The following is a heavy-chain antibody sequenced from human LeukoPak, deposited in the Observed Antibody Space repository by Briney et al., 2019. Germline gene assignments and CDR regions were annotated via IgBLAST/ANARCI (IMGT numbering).Heavy chain of an antibody. V-gene: IGHV4-31*03. CDR3: ARDDWNYGRMGY. CDR2: IYYSAST. CDR1: GGSISSGGYY. D-gene: IGHD1-7*01. J-gene: IGHJ4*02. Sequence: SQTLSLTCTVSGGSISSGGYYWSWIRQHPGKGLEWIGYIYYSASTYYNPSLKSRVTISVDTSKNQFSLKVSSVTAADTAVYYCARDDWNYGRMGYWGQGILVTVSS.